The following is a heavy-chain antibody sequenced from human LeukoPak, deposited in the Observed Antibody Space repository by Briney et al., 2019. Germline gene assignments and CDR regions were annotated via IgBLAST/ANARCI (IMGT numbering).Heavy chain of an antibody. D-gene: IGHD1-7*01. J-gene: IGHJ4*02. CDR3: VRGAGTTVNY. V-gene: IGHV5-51*01. Sequence: GESLKISCKGSGFSFTSYWVGWVRQMPGKGLEWMGIIYPHDSDTRYSPSFQGQVTVSADKSISSAFLQWGSLKASDSAMYYCVRGAGTTVNYWGQGTLVTVP. CDR1: GFSFTSYW. CDR2: IYPHDSDT.